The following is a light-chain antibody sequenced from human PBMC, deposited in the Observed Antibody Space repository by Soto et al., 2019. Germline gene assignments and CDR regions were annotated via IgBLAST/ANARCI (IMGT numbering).Light chain of an antibody. Sequence: QSALTQPASVSGAPGQTVTISCTGSSSNIGAGFDVHWFQQLPGTAPTLLIYRNTNRPSGVPDRFSGSKSGTSASLAITGLQAEDEADYYCQSYDRTLSGSYVFGNGTKVTVL. CDR2: RNT. V-gene: IGLV1-40*01. CDR1: SSNIGAGFD. J-gene: IGLJ1*01. CDR3: QSYDRTLSGSYV.